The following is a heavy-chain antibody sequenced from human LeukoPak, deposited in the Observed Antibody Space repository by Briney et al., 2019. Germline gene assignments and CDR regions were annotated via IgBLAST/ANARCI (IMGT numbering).Heavy chain of an antibody. J-gene: IGHJ4*02. Sequence: SETLSLTCTVPGGSISGYSWNWLRQTPGKGLEWIGYIYYSGNTNYNPSLKSRVTISVDTTNNQFSLRLTSVTAADTAMYYCARGSNYDSSGYYHDYWGQGTLVTVPS. D-gene: IGHD3-22*01. CDR2: IYYSGNT. CDR3: ARGSNYDSSGYYHDY. CDR1: GGSISGYS. V-gene: IGHV4-59*01.